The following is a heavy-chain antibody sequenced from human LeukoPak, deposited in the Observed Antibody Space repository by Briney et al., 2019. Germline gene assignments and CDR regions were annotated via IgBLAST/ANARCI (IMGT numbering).Heavy chain of an antibody. CDR1: GFTFSSYG. D-gene: IGHD1-26*01. CDR3: AKDIERHSGSSGLDY. J-gene: IGHJ4*02. CDR2: ISGSGGST. V-gene: IGHV3-23*01. Sequence: PGGSLRLSCAASGFTFSSYGMSWVRQAPGKGLEWVSAISGSGGSTYYEDSVKGRFTISRDNSKNTLYLQMNSLRAEDTAVYYCAKDIERHSGSSGLDYWGQGTLVTVSS.